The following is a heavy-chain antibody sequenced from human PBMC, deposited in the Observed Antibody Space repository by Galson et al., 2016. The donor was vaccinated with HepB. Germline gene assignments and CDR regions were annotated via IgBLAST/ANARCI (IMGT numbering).Heavy chain of an antibody. V-gene: IGHV3-48*03. Sequence: SLRLSCAASGFTFNSYSMNWVRQAPGKGLEWISYISRGATTIYYADSVRGRFTVSRDNARNSLYLQMNSLRAEDTAIYYCTRDRAQDWSGSFTGVYFDSWGQGTLVTVSA. CDR1: GFTFNSYS. CDR2: ISRGATTI. D-gene: IGHD3-3*01. CDR3: TRDRAQDWSGSFTGVYFDS. J-gene: IGHJ4*02.